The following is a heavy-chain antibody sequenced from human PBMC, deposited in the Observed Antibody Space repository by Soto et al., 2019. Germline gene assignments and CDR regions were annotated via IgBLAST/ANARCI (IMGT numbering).Heavy chain of an antibody. D-gene: IGHD3-3*01. V-gene: IGHV4-30-4*01. CDR1: GGSISSGDYY. Sequence: PSETLSLTCTVSGGSISSGDYYWSWIRQPPGKGLEWIGYIYYSGSTYYNPSLKSRVTISADTSKNQFSLKLSSVTAADTAVYYCARDGGYDFWSGFNWFDPWGQGTLVTVSS. CDR3: ARDGGYDFWSGFNWFDP. J-gene: IGHJ5*02. CDR2: IYYSGST.